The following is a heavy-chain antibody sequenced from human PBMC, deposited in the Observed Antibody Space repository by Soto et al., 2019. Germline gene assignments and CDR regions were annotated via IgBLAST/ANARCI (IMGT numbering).Heavy chain of an antibody. V-gene: IGHV1-18*01. J-gene: IGHJ6*02. CDR2: ISAYNGNT. Sequence: GASAQVSCKASCYTFTSYGISWVRQAPGQGLEWMRWISAYNGNTNYAQKLQGRVTMTTDTSTSTAYMELRSLRSDDTAVYYCARDHPAPYYYDSSGYSPEVGMDVWGQGTTVTVSS. CDR3: ARDHPAPYYYDSSGYSPEVGMDV. D-gene: IGHD3-22*01. CDR1: CYTFTSYG.